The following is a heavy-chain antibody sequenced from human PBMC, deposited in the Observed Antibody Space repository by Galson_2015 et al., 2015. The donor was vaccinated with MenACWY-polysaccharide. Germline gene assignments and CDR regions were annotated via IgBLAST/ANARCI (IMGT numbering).Heavy chain of an antibody. V-gene: IGHV3-48*02. Sequence: SLRLSCAASGFIFSTYSMNWVRQAPGKGLEWVSYIRSSGSTIHYADSVRGRFTISRDNAENSLYLQINSLRDEDTVVYYCARGEAALKDVYSEHCGQATLVTVSS. D-gene: IGHD6-6*01. J-gene: IGHJ1*01. CDR2: IRSSGSTI. CDR3: ARGEAALKDVYSEH. CDR1: GFIFSTYS.